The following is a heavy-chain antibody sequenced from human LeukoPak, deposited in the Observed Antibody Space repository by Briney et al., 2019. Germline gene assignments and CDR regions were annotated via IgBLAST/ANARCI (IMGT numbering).Heavy chain of an antibody. CDR1: GGSFSGYY. D-gene: IGHD6-13*01. J-gene: IGHJ5*02. Sequence: PSETLSLTCAVYGGSFSGYYWSWIRQPPGKGLEWIGEINHSGSTNYNPSLKSRVTISVDTSKNQFSLKLSSVTAADTAVYYCARGYSSSWFKKRFDPWGQGALVTVSS. CDR3: ARGYSSSWFKKRFDP. CDR2: INHSGST. V-gene: IGHV4-34*01.